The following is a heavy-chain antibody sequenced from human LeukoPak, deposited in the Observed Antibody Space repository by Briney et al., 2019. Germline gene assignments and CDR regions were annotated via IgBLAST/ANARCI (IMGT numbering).Heavy chain of an antibody. CDR1: GGSISSYY. J-gene: IGHJ3*02. CDR3: ARDFSGAFDI. D-gene: IGHD2/OR15-2a*01. V-gene: IGHV4-59*01. Sequence: SETLSLTCTVSGGSISSYYWSWIRQPPGKGLEWIGYIYYSGSTNYNPSLKSRVTISVDTSKNQFSLKLSSVTAADTAVYYCARDFSGAFDIWGQGTMVTVSS. CDR2: IYYSGST.